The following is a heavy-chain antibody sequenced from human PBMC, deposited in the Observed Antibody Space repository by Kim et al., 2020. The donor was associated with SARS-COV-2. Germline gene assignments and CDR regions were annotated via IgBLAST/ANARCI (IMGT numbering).Heavy chain of an antibody. Sequence: SETLSLTCTVSGGSISSSSYYWGWIRQPPGKGLEWIGSIYYSGSTYYNPSLKSRVTISVNTSKNQFSLKLSSVTDADTAVYYCTGSSWSSPFDYWGQGTLVTVSS. CDR3: TGSSWSSPFDY. CDR1: GGSISSSSYY. J-gene: IGHJ4*02. D-gene: IGHD6-13*01. V-gene: IGHV4-39*01. CDR2: IYYSGST.